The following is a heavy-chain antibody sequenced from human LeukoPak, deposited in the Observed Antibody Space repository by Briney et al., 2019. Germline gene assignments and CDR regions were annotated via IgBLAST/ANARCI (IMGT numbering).Heavy chain of an antibody. CDR1: GGSISSSSYY. J-gene: IGHJ4*02. Sequence: PSETVSLTCTVSGGSISSSSYYWGWIRQPPGKGLEWIGSIYYSGSTYYNPSLKSRVTISVDTSKNQFSLKLSSVTAADTAVYYCASTGYYDFWSGYLVFDYWGQGTLVTVSS. D-gene: IGHD3-3*01. V-gene: IGHV4-39*01. CDR2: IYYSGST. CDR3: ASTGYYDFWSGYLVFDY.